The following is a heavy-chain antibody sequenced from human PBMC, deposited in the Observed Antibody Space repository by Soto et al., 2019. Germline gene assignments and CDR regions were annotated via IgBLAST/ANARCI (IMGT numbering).Heavy chain of an antibody. Sequence: PGGSLRLSCAASGFTFSNYAMHWVRQTPVKGLEWMGVIWSDGSDRYYADSVKGRFTISRDNFKKTLYLQMDSLRAEDTAVYYWARAGVGVVTYNFDPGGQGTLVTVSS. J-gene: IGHJ5*02. CDR1: GFTFSNYA. D-gene: IGHD1-1*01. V-gene: IGHV3-33*01. CDR3: ARAGVGVVTYNFDP. CDR2: IWSDGSDR.